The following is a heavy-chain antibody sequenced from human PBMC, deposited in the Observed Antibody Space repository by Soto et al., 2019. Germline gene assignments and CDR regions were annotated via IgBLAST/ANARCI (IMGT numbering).Heavy chain of an antibody. Sequence: QVQLVQSGAEVKKPGASVKVSCKASGYTFTSYAMHWVRQAPGQRLEWMGWINAGSGNTKYSQKFQDRVAITRDTSASTAYMELSSLRSEDTAIYYCARDLTMVRGVIYYMDVWGKGTTVTVSS. D-gene: IGHD3-10*01. CDR3: ARDLTMVRGVIYYMDV. CDR1: GYTFTSYA. CDR2: INAGSGNT. J-gene: IGHJ6*03. V-gene: IGHV1-3*01.